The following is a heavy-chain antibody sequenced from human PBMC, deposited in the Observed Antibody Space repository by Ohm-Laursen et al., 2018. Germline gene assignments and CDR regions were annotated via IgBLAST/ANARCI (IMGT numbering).Heavy chain of an antibody. CDR3: GTGTADYYYYGMDV. J-gene: IGHJ6*02. D-gene: IGHD1-1*01. CDR1: GGSLSNYY. CDR2: IYYNGNP. V-gene: IGHV4-59*12. Sequence: GTLSLTCTVSGGSLSNYYWSWIRQPPGKTLEWIGYIYYNGNPNYNPSLKSRVTISVDTSKNQFSLKLSSVTAADTAVYYCGTGTADYYYYGMDVWGQGTTVTVSS.